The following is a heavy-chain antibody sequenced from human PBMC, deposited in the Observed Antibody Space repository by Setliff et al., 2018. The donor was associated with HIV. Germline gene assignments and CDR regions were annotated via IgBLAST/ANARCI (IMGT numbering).Heavy chain of an antibody. CDR1: GFTFSSYA. V-gene: IGHV3-23*01. J-gene: IGHJ4*02. CDR2: ITGSGDST. Sequence: GGSLRLSCAASGFTFSSYAMTWVRQAPGKGLEWVSSITGSGDSTYYANSVKGRFTISRDNSKNTLYLQMNSLRAEGTAVYYCAKFFGGYGDYMGFDYWGQGKLVTVSS. D-gene: IGHD4-17*01. CDR3: AKFFGGYGDYMGFDY.